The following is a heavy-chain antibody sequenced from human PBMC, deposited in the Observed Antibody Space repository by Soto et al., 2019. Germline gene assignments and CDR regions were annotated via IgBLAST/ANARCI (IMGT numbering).Heavy chain of an antibody. V-gene: IGHV5-10-1*03. CDR3: ARHGVHSSGWDPHYYYYGMDV. CDR2: IDPSDSYT. J-gene: IGHJ6*02. Sequence: EVQLVQSGAEVKKPGESLRISCKGSGYSFTSYWISWVRQMPGKGLEWMGRIDPSDSYTNYSPSFQGHVTISADKSISTAYLQWSSLKASDTAMYYCARHGVHSSGWDPHYYYYGMDVWGQGTTVTVSS. D-gene: IGHD6-19*01. CDR1: GYSFTSYW.